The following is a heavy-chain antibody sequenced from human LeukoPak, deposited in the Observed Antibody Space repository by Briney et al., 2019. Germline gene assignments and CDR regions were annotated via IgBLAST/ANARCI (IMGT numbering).Heavy chain of an antibody. V-gene: IGHV3-30-3*01. J-gene: IGHJ4*02. D-gene: IGHD6-13*01. Sequence: GGSLRLSCAASGFAFSSYAMHWVRQAPDKGLEWVAVISYDGSNKYYADSVKGRFTISRDNSKNTLYLQMNSLRAEDTAVYYCARDHRYSSSWSFDYWGQGTLVTVSS. CDR1: GFAFSSYA. CDR2: ISYDGSNK. CDR3: ARDHRYSSSWSFDY.